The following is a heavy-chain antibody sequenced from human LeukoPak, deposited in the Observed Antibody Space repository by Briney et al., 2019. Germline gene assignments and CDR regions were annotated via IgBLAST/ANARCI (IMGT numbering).Heavy chain of an antibody. CDR1: GFTFNSYG. J-gene: IGHJ5*02. CDR3: AKDHVVRGVIPYGNWFDP. D-gene: IGHD3-10*01. V-gene: IGHV3-30*18. CDR2: ISYDGSNK. Sequence: GGSLRLSCAASGFTFNSYGMHWVRQAPGKGLEWVAVISYDGSNKYYADSVKGRFTISRDNSKNTLYLQMNSLRAEDTAVYYCAKDHVVRGVIPYGNWFDPWGQGTLVTVSS.